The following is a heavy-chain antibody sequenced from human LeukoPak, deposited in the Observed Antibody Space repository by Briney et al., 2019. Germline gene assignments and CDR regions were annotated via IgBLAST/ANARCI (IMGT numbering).Heavy chain of an antibody. CDR1: GGTFSSYA. J-gene: IGHJ5*02. V-gene: IGHV1-69*13. D-gene: IGHD3-16*02. Sequence: GASVKVSCKASGGTFSSYAISWVRQAPGQGLELMGGIIPIFGTANYAQKFQGRVTITADESTSTAYMELSSLRSEDTAVYYCARAYYDYVWGSYRHNWFDPWGQGTLVTVSS. CDR2: IIPIFGTA. CDR3: ARAYYDYVWGSYRHNWFDP.